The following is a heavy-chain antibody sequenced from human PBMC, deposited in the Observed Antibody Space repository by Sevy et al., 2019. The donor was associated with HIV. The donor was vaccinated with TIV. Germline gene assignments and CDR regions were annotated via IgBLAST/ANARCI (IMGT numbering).Heavy chain of an antibody. J-gene: IGHJ4*02. CDR2: LSYGAST. CDR1: GDSLSSLTYY. CDR3: ARGYHYDASGRLLFEQ. V-gene: IGHV4-39*01. Sequence: SETLSLTCTVSGDSLSSLTYYWGWIRQPPRKGLEWIGRLSYGASTYSAPSLKSRVTMSFDTSKDQFSLNLTSVTAADTAIYFCARGYHYDASGRLLFEQWGQGILVTVSS. D-gene: IGHD3-22*01.